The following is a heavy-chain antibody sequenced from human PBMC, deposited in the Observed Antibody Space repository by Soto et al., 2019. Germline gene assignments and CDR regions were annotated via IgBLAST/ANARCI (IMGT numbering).Heavy chain of an antibody. Sequence: QVQLVESGGGVVQPGMSLRLSCAASGFTFRSCAMHWVRQAPGKGLEWVALISYDGSRKNYADSVKGRFTISRDDSKNTLFLQMNSLRAEDTAVYYCARVRIWGYYFPLDHWGQGSLVTVSS. V-gene: IGHV3-30-3*01. J-gene: IGHJ5*02. CDR3: ARVRIWGYYFPLDH. CDR2: ISYDGSRK. CDR1: GFTFRSCA. D-gene: IGHD3-22*01.